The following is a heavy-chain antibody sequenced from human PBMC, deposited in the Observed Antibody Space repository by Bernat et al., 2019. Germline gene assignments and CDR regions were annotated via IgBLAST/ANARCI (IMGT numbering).Heavy chain of an antibody. D-gene: IGHD7-27*01. CDR3: ARIGPNWDLDY. CDR2: IWYDGSNK. V-gene: IGHV3-33*01. Sequence: QVQLVESGGGVVQPGRSLRLSCAASGFTFSSYGMHWVRQAPGKGLEWVAVIWYDGSNKYYADSVKGRFTISRDNSKNTLYLQMNSLRAEDTAVYYCARIGPNWDLDYWGQGTLVTVSS. J-gene: IGHJ4*02. CDR1: GFTFSSYG.